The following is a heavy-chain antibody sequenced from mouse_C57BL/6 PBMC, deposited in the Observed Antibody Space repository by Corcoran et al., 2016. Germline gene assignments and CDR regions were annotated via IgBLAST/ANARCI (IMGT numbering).Heavy chain of an antibody. D-gene: IGHD1-1*01. CDR1: GYAFSSYW. CDR2: IYPGDGDT. V-gene: IGHV1-80*01. Sequence: QVQLQQSGAELVKPGASVKISCKASGYAFSSYWMNWVKQRPGKGLEWIGQIYPGDGDTNYNGKFKGKATLTADKSSSTAYMQLSSLTSEDSAVYFCARSGVITTVVDWYFDVWGTGTTVTVSS. CDR3: ARSGVITTVVDWYFDV. J-gene: IGHJ1*03.